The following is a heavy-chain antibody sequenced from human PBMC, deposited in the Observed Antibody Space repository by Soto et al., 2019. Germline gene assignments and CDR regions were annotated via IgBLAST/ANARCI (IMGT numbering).Heavy chain of an antibody. CDR2: ISGSTGTT. CDR1: GFTFSNFA. Sequence: EVQVLESGGGSVQPGGSLRLSCAASGFTFSNFAMSWVRHAPGQGLEWVSEISGSTGTTYYADSVKGRFIISRGNSKNMVHLQMNSLRAEDTAVYYCAKDTSSSPYYMDVWGKGTTVTVSS. J-gene: IGHJ6*03. D-gene: IGHD2-2*01. V-gene: IGHV3-23*01. CDR3: AKDTSSSPYYMDV.